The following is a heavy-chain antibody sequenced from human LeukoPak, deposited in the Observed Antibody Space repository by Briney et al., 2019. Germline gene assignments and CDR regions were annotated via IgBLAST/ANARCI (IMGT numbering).Heavy chain of an antibody. CDR1: GFTSSSYG. Sequence: GRSLRLSCAASGFTSSSYGMHWVGQAPGKGLEWVAVISYDGSNKYYADSEKGRFTISRDNSKNTLYLQMNSLRAEDTAVYYCASSKGAYYYDSSGYSAVGWLDYWGQGTLVTVSS. CDR3: ASSKGAYYYDSSGYSAVGWLDY. D-gene: IGHD3-22*01. J-gene: IGHJ4*02. CDR2: ISYDGSNK. V-gene: IGHV3-30*03.